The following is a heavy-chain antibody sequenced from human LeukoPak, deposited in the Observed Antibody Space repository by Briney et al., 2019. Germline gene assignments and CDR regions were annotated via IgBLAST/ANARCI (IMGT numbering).Heavy chain of an antibody. D-gene: IGHD2-2*01. V-gene: IGHV4-34*01. CDR2: INHSGST. J-gene: IGHJ3*02. Sequence: SSETLSLTCAVYGGSFSGYYWSWTRQPPGKGLEWIGEINHSGSTNYNPSLKSRVTISVDTSKNQFSLKLSSVTAADTAVYYCARVRYCSSTSCYFRRNAFDIWGQGTMVTVSS. CDR3: ARVRYCSSTSCYFRRNAFDI. CDR1: GGSFSGYY.